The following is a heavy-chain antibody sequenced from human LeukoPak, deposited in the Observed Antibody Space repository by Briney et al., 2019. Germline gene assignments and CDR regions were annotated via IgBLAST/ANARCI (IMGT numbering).Heavy chain of an antibody. V-gene: IGHV1-69*10. Sequence: ASVKVSCKASGGTFSSYAISWVRQAPGQGLEWMGGIIPILGTANYAQKFQGRVTMTTDTSTSTAYMELRSLRSDDTAVYYCARGPDYGGNVFPDYWGQGTLVTVSS. CDR1: GGTFSSYA. J-gene: IGHJ4*02. CDR2: IIPILGTA. D-gene: IGHD4-23*01. CDR3: ARGPDYGGNVFPDY.